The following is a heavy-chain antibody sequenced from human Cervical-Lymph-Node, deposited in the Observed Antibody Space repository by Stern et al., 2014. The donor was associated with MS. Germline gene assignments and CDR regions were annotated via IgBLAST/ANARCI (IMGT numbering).Heavy chain of an antibody. D-gene: IGHD1-1*01. J-gene: IGHJ4*02. Sequence: QVQLVQSGAELEQPGASVKVSCKASGYTFTTYGINWVRQAPGQGLEWMGWINTNTGTPTYAQDLPGRLAFSLEPSLRPAYLQISSLKAEDTAVYYCARGVRHRLEGMNPPDYWGQGTLVTVSS. V-gene: IGHV7-4-1*02. CDR1: GYTFTTYG. CDR2: INTNTGTP. CDR3: ARGVRHRLEGMNPPDY.